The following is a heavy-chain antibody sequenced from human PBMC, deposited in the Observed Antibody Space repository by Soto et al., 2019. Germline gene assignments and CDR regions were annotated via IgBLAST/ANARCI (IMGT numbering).Heavy chain of an antibody. CDR2: ISVSGGST. CDR3: AKGDLFVGGTIYGMDV. J-gene: IGHJ6*02. Sequence: PGGSLRLSCAVSLSSYAMTWVRQAPGKGLEWVAGISVSGGSTNYAASVKGRFTISRDNDKNTVYLQMNSLRAEDTAVYYCAKGDLFVGGTIYGMDVWGQGTTVTVSS. V-gene: IGHV3-23*01. D-gene: IGHD3-16*01. CDR1: LSSYA.